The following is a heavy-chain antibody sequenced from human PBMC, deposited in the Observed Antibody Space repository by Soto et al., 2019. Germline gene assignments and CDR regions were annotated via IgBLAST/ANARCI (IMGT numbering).Heavy chain of an antibody. Sequence: ASVKVSCKASGFTFSNSAIQWVRQARGQRLEWMGWIVVGSGDTNYAQKFQERVTITRDMSTSTAYMELSSLRSEDTAVYYCARAPPYYYDSSGYYYGYWGQGTLVTVSS. CDR3: ARAPPYYYDSSGYYYGY. V-gene: IGHV1-58*02. J-gene: IGHJ4*02. D-gene: IGHD3-22*01. CDR2: IVVGSGDT. CDR1: GFTFSNSA.